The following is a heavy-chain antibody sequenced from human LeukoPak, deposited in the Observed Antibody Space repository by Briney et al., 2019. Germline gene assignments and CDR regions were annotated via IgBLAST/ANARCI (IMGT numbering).Heavy chain of an antibody. CDR3: ARDSDYYGSGIENWFDP. Sequence: GESLKISCKGSGYSFSNYWIGWVRQMPGKGLEWMGIIYPGDSDARYSPSFQGQVTISADKSINTAYLQWSSLKASDTAMYYCARDSDYYGSGIENWFDPWGQGTLVTVSS. J-gene: IGHJ5*02. V-gene: IGHV5-51*01. CDR1: GYSFSNYW. D-gene: IGHD3-10*01. CDR2: IYPGDSDA.